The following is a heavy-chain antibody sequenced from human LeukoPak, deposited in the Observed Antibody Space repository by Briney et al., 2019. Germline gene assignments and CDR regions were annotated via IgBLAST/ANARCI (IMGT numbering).Heavy chain of an antibody. CDR3: AKSPPDY. V-gene: IGHV3-23*01. CDR2: ISYSGDTT. CDR1: GFTFSSYA. J-gene: IGHJ4*02. Sequence: GGSLRLSCAASGFTFSSYAMSWVRQAPGKGLNWVSSISYSGDTTYYADSVKGRFTISRDNPKNTLYLQMNSLRVEDTAIYFCAKSPPDYWGQGTLVTVSS.